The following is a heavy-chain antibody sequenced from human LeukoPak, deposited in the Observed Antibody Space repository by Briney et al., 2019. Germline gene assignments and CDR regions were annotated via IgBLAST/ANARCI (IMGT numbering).Heavy chain of an antibody. J-gene: IGHJ4*02. CDR1: GYSISRGYY. D-gene: IGHD3-10*01. V-gene: IGHV4-38-2*01. CDR3: ARAGWIITSGIDY. CDR2: VYHTGST. Sequence: SETLSLTCAVSGYSISRGYYWSLIRQPPGKGLAWIGTVYHTGSTYYNPSLDSRVTISVDTPKNEFSLNLKSVTAADTAVYYCARAGWIITSGIDYWGQGALVTVSS.